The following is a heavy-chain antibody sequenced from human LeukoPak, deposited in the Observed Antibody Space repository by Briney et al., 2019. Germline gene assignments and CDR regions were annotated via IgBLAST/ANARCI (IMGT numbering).Heavy chain of an antibody. CDR2: ISYDGSNK. V-gene: IGHV3-30-3*01. Sequence: VGSLRLSCAASGFTFSSYAMHWVRQAPGKGLEWVAVISYDGSNKYYADSVKGRFTISRDNSKNTLYLQMNSLRAEDTAVYYCAKAGGSGSYYINYFDYWGQGTLVTVSS. J-gene: IGHJ4*02. D-gene: IGHD3-10*01. CDR3: AKAGGSGSYYINYFDY. CDR1: GFTFSSYA.